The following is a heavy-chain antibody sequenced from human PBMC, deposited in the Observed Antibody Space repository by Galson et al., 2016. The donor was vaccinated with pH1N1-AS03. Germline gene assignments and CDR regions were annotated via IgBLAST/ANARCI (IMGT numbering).Heavy chain of an antibody. CDR3: ARATGTAGGVDY. V-gene: IGHV5-51*01. CDR2: IFARASDT. CDR1: GYTFTNYW. J-gene: IGHJ4*02. Sequence: QSGAEVKKPGEPLKISCKGSGYTFTNYWTAWVRKMPGKGLEWMGLIFARASDTRYSTSFQGQVPIAADKSIITAYLQWSSLKASDAAMYYCARATGTAGGVDYWGQGTLVSVSS. D-gene: IGHD1-1*01.